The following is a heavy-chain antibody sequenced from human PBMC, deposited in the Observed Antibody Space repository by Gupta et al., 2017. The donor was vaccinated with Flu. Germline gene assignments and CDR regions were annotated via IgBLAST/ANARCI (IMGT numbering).Heavy chain of an antibody. D-gene: IGHD3-3*01. CDR3: ARDLDDFWSGRRWYFDL. CDR1: GFTFSSYA. Sequence: QVQLVESGGGVVQPGRSLRLSCAASGFTFSSYAMHWVRQAPGKGLEWVAVISYDGSNKYYADSVKGRFTISRDNSKNTLYLQMNSLRAEDTAVYYCARDLDDFWSGRRWYFDLWGRGTLVTVSS. V-gene: IGHV3-30-3*01. J-gene: IGHJ2*01. CDR2: ISYDGSNK.